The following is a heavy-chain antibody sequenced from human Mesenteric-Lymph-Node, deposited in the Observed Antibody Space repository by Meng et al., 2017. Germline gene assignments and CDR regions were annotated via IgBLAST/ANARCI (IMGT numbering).Heavy chain of an antibody. Sequence: VQLQESGPGLGKPSETLSLTCAVSGGSISSINWWTWVRQPPGKGLEWIGEIYHSGSTNYNPSLKSRVTISVDKSKNQFSLKLSSVTAADTAVYYCARVAAAGNEWFDPWGQGTLVTVSS. J-gene: IGHJ5*02. CDR2: IYHSGST. V-gene: IGHV4-4*02. D-gene: IGHD6-13*01. CDR3: ARVAAAGNEWFDP. CDR1: GGSISSINW.